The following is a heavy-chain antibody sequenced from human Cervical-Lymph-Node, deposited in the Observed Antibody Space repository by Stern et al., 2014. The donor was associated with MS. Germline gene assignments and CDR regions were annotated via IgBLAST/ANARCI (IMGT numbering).Heavy chain of an antibody. Sequence: EVQLVESGGGLVKPGGSLRLSCAASGFTFSNAWMSWVRQAPGKGLEWVGRIKSKTDGGTTDYAAPVKGRFTISRDDSKNTLYLQMNSLKTEDTAVYYCTHPRDDYGDYVWGQGTLVTVSS. V-gene: IGHV3-15*01. J-gene: IGHJ4*02. D-gene: IGHD4-17*01. CDR3: THPRDDYGDYV. CDR2: IKSKTDGGTT. CDR1: GFTFSNAW.